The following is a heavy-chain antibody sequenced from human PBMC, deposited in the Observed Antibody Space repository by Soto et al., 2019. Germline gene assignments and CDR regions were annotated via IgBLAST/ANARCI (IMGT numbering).Heavy chain of an antibody. Sequence: QVQLVQSGAEVKKPWSSVKVSCKASGGTFRSYAISWVRQAPGQGLEWMGGIIPIFGTANYAHKFQGRVTITADESTSTAYMELSSLRSEDTDVYYCAATGITGTSGYYFDYWGQGTLVTVSS. CDR1: GGTFRSYA. CDR3: AATGITGTSGYYFDY. D-gene: IGHD1-20*01. J-gene: IGHJ4*02. V-gene: IGHV1-69*01. CDR2: IIPIFGTA.